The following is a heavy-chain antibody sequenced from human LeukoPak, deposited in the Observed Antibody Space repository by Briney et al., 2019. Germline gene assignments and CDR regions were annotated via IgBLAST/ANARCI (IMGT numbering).Heavy chain of an antibody. D-gene: IGHD3-10*01. CDR3: ARQDGLWVGDLGGWFDF. CDR1: GTSISRHY. V-gene: IGHV4-4*09. CDR2: ISTTGST. Sequence: SETLSLTCTVSGTSISRHYWSWLRQSVGLGVEWLGYISTTGSTTYNPSLEGRVTMSEDTSQNQLSLTLSSVTAADTAVYFCARQDGLWVGDLGGWFDFWGQGIQVTVSS. J-gene: IGHJ5*01.